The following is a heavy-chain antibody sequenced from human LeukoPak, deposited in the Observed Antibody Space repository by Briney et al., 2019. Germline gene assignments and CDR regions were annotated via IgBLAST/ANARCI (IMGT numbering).Heavy chain of an antibody. V-gene: IGHV3-23*01. CDR3: AKGPHRDY. Sequence: TGRSLRLSCAASGFTFSNYAMSWVRQAPGKGLEWVSSLDGRGDSPYYADSVKGRFTISRDNSKNTLYLQMHSLRVEDTAVYYCAKGPHRDYWGQGTLLTVSS. J-gene: IGHJ4*02. CDR1: GFTFSNYA. CDR2: LDGRGDSP.